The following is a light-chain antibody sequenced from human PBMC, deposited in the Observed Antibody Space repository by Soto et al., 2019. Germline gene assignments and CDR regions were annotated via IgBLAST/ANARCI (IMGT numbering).Light chain of an antibody. CDR1: QSVSSSY. J-gene: IGKJ3*01. CDR3: QQYGSSPFT. Sequence: EIVVTQSPGTLSLSPGERATLSCRASQSVSSSYLAWYQQKPGQAPRLLIYGASSRATGIPDRFSGSGSGTDFILTISRLEPEDFAVYYCQQYGSSPFTFGPGTKVDIK. V-gene: IGKV3-20*01. CDR2: GAS.